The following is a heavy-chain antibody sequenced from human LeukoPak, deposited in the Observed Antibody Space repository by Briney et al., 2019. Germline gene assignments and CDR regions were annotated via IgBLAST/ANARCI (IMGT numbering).Heavy chain of an antibody. CDR1: GGSFSGYY. D-gene: IGHD3-3*01. Sequence: SETLSLTCAVYGGSFSGYYWSLIRQPPGKGLEWIGEINHSGSTNYNPSLKSRVTISVDTSKNQFSLKLSSVTAADTAVYYCARGGLWLLSNAFDIWGQGTMVTVSS. CDR3: ARGGLWLLSNAFDI. V-gene: IGHV4-34*01. J-gene: IGHJ3*02. CDR2: INHSGST.